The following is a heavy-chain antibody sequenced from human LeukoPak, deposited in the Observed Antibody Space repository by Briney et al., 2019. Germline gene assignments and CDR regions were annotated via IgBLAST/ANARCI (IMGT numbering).Heavy chain of an antibody. CDR1: VDSISVHY. D-gene: IGHD5/OR15-5a*01. Sequence: PSETLSLTCTVSVDSISVHYWTCVPHPPGEGLECIGQIHYSGKADYNPYPTSRITLSVETTKNHMPLKATSAATAQTALFFFARFGVVCDMDVWGQGTTVSVS. J-gene: IGHJ6*01. V-gene: IGHV4-59*11. CDR2: IHYSGKA. CDR3: ARFGVVCDMDV.